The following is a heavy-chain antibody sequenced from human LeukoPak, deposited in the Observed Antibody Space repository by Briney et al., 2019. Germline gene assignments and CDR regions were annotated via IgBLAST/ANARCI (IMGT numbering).Heavy chain of an antibody. V-gene: IGHV4-4*07. D-gene: IGHD3/OR15-3a*01. CDR3: AGDACYDFWTVAPRIYYYYMDV. J-gene: IGHJ6*03. Sequence: PSETLSLTCTVSGCTISSYYWSSIRQPAGKGLEWIGRIYTSGSTNYNPSLKSRVTMSVDTSKNQFALKLSSVTAAGTAVYYSAGDACYDFWTVAPRIYYYYMDVWGKGTTVTVSS. CDR2: IYTSGST. CDR1: GCTISSYY.